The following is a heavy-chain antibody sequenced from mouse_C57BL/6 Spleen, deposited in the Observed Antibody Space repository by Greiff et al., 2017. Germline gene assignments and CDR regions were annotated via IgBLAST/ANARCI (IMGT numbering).Heavy chain of an antibody. CDR2: ISSGGDYI. Sequence: EVMLVESGEGLVKPGGSLKLSCAASGFTFSSYAMSWVRQTPEKRLEWVAYISSGGDYIYYADTVKGRFTISRDNARNTLYLQMSSLKSEDTAMCYCTRSIYYYEPFDVWGTGTTVTVSS. CDR1: GFTFSSYA. CDR3: TRSIYYYEPFDV. J-gene: IGHJ1*03. V-gene: IGHV5-9-1*02. D-gene: IGHD1-1*01.